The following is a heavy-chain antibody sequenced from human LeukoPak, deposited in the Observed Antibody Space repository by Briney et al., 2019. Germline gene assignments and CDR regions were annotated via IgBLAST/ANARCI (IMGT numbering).Heavy chain of an antibody. V-gene: IGHV4-38-2*02. Sequence: SETLSLTCTVSGYSINSGYYWVWIRQPPGKGLEWIGSIYRSGSTNYNPSLKSRVTISVDTSKNQFSLKLSSVTAADTAVYYCARFPRGYSYGPVDVWGKGTTVTISS. CDR3: ARFPRGYSYGPVDV. CDR2: IYRSGST. D-gene: IGHD5-18*01. J-gene: IGHJ6*04. CDR1: GYSINSGYY.